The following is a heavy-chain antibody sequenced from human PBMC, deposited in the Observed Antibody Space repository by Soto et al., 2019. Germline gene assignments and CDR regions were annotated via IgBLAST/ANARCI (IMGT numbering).Heavy chain of an antibody. D-gene: IGHD2-15*01. Sequence: EVQLVESGGGLVQPGGSLRLSCAASGFTFSRYWMHWVRQAPGKGLVWVSRLNSDGSSTSYADSVKGRFTISRDNAKNTLYLQMNSLGAEDTAVYYCARGNGDCSGGSCYGITYFDYWGQGTLVTVSS. CDR3: ARGNGDCSGGSCYGITYFDY. CDR2: LNSDGSST. V-gene: IGHV3-74*01. J-gene: IGHJ4*02. CDR1: GFTFSRYW.